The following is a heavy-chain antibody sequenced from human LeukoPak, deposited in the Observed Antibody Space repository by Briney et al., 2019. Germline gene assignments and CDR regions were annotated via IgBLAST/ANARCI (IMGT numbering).Heavy chain of an antibody. Sequence: GGSLRLSCAASGFSFSFSNMNWVRQAPGKGLEWVSYISSTNGHTYYADSVNGRFTISRDTAKNSLYLQMNSLRDEDTAVYYCARDQTPFYWGQGSLVTVSS. D-gene: IGHD2-15*01. J-gene: IGHJ4*02. CDR2: ISSTNGHT. CDR1: GFSFSFSN. CDR3: ARDQTPFY. V-gene: IGHV3-21*06.